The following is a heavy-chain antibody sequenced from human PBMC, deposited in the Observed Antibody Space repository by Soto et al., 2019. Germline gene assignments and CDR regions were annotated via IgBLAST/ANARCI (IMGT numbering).Heavy chain of an antibody. Sequence: EVQLEQSGAEVKKPGESLRISCKGSGYSFTGYWISWVRQMPGKGLEWMGRIDPSDSYTNYSPSFQGHVTISAAKSISTAYLQWSSLKASDTAMYYCARQTYYYASSANYQYYFDSWGQGTLVTVSS. D-gene: IGHD3-22*01. J-gene: IGHJ4*02. CDR3: ARQTYYYASSANYQYYFDS. V-gene: IGHV5-10-1*03. CDR2: IDPSDSYT. CDR1: GYSFTGYW.